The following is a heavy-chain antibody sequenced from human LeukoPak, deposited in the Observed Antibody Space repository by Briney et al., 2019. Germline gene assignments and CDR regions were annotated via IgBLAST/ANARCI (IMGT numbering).Heavy chain of an antibody. CDR2: IKQDGSEK. CDR1: GFTFSSCW. Sequence: GGSLRLSCAASGFTFSSCWMTWVRQAPGKGLEWVAHIKQDGSEKYYVDSVKGRFTISRDNAKNSLYLQMNSLRVEDTAVYYCASYGHNWDFDYWGQGTLVTVTS. CDR3: ASYGHNWDFDY. D-gene: IGHD1-1*01. J-gene: IGHJ4*02. V-gene: IGHV3-7*01.